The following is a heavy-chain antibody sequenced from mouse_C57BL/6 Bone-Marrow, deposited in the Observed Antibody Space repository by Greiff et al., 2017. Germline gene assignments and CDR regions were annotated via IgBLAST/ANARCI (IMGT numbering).Heavy chain of an antibody. D-gene: IGHD2-3*01. J-gene: IGHJ4*01. CDR1: GFTFSSYA. Sequence: EVHLVESGGGLVKPGGSLKLSCAASGFTFSSYAMSWVRQTPEKRLEWVATISDGGSYTYYPDNVKGRFTISRDNAKNNRYLQLIHLKSEDTAMYYCARIYDGYYGYAMDYWGQGTSVTVSS. CDR3: ARIYDGYYGYAMDY. V-gene: IGHV5-4*01. CDR2: ISDGGSYT.